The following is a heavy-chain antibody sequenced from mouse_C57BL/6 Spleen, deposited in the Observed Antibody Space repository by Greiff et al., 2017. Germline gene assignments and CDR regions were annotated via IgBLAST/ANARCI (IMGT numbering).Heavy chain of an antibody. CDR1: GFTFSDYY. J-gene: IGHJ4*01. CDR2: INDDGSST. CDR3: AREAPYAMDY. V-gene: IGHV5-16*01. Sequence: EVKLMESEGGLVQPGSSMKLSCTASGFTFSDYYMAWVRQVPEKGLEWVANINDDGSSTYYLDSLKSRFILSRDNAKNILYLQMSSLKSEDTATYYCAREAPYAMDYWGQGTSVTVSS.